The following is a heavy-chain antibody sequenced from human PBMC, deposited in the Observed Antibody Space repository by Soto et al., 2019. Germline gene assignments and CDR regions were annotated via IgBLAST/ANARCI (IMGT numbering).Heavy chain of an antibody. CDR2: IDWDGDT. Sequence: SGPTLANPTQTLTLTFTLSAFSVTTCSTRSTSVPESTRKALEWLALIDWDGDTYYSTSLKTRLTISRDTSTNQVVLTMTNLDPADTATYFCARSLNYDFWTGYFFDFWGQGALVTVSS. D-gene: IGHD3-3*01. V-gene: IGHV2-70*20. J-gene: IGHJ4*02. CDR3: ARSLNYDFWTGYFFDF. CDR1: AFSVTTCSTR.